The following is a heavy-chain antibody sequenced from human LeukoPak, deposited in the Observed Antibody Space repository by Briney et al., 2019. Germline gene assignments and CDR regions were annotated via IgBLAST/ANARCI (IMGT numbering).Heavy chain of an antibody. CDR3: ATTVGSYFDY. J-gene: IGHJ4*02. D-gene: IGHD3-16*01. V-gene: IGHV4-31*03. Sequence: PSETLSLTCTVSGGSISSGGYYWSWIRQHPGKGLEWIGYIYHTGSTYYNPSLKSRVTMSVDTSENQFSLNLSSVTAADTAVYYCATTVGSYFDYWSLGTLVTVSS. CDR1: GGSISSGGYY. CDR2: IYHTGST.